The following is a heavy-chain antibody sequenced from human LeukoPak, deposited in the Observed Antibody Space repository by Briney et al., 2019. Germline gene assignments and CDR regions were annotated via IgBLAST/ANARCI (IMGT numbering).Heavy chain of an antibody. D-gene: IGHD6-19*01. J-gene: IGHJ4*02. Sequence: GGSLRLSCAASGFTFSSYSMNWVRQAPGKGLEWVSYISSSSSTIYYADSVKGRFTIYRDNAKNSLYLQMNSLRAEDTAVYYCARVHSSGWTSDFDYWGQGTLVTVPS. CDR2: ISSSSSTI. CDR1: GFTFSSYS. V-gene: IGHV3-48*01. CDR3: ARVHSSGWTSDFDY.